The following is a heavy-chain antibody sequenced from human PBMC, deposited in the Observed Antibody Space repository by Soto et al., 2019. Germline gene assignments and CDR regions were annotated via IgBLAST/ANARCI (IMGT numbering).Heavy chain of an antibody. CDR3: ARDAQYGDYDGY. CDR2: IWYDGSNK. CDR1: GFTFSSYG. Sequence: QVQLVESGGGVVQPGRSLRLSCAASGFTFSSYGMHWVRQAPGKGLEWVAVIWYDGSNKYYADSVKGRFTISRDNSKNTLYLQMNSLRAEDTAVYYCARDAQYGDYDGYWGQGTLVTVSS. J-gene: IGHJ4*02. V-gene: IGHV3-33*01. D-gene: IGHD4-17*01.